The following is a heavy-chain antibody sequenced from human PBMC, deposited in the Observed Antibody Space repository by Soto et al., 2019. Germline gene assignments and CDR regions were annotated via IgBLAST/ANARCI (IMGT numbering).Heavy chain of an antibody. CDR1: GFTFSSYS. CDR2: ISGSGGST. CDR3: AKVCNPAIFPGDAFDI. V-gene: IGHV3-23*01. D-gene: IGHD5-18*01. Sequence: GGSLRLSCAASGFTFSSYSMSWVRQAPGKGLEWVSAISGSGGSTYYADSVKGRFTISRDNSKNTLYLQMNSLRAEDTAVYYCAKVCNPAIFPGDAFDIWGQGTMVTVSS. J-gene: IGHJ3*02.